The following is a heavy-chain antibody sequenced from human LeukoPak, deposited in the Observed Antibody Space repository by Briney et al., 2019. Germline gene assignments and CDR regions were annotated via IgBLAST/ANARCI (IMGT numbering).Heavy chain of an antibody. CDR2: ISSSSSYI. Sequence: GGSLRLSCAASGFTFSSYSMNWVRKAPGKGLEWVSSISSSSSYIYYADSVKGRFTISRDNAKNSLYLQMNSLRAEDTAVYYCASLMRSAAGTDYWGQGTLVTVSS. J-gene: IGHJ4*02. CDR3: ASLMRSAAGTDY. D-gene: IGHD6-13*01. CDR1: GFTFSSYS. V-gene: IGHV3-21*01.